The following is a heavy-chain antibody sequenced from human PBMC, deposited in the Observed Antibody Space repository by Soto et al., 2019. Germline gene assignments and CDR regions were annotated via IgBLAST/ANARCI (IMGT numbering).Heavy chain of an antibody. CDR3: ARVDPHHCSSTSCYDGRYYYGMDV. D-gene: IGHD2-2*01. Sequence: PSETLSLTCAVYGGSFSGYCWSWIRQPPGKGLEWIGEINHSGSTNYNPSLKSRVTISVDTSKNQFSLKLSSVTAADTAVYYCARVDPHHCSSTSCYDGRYYYGMDVWGQAITVTVSS. V-gene: IGHV4-34*01. CDR2: INHSGST. J-gene: IGHJ6*02. CDR1: GGSFSGYC.